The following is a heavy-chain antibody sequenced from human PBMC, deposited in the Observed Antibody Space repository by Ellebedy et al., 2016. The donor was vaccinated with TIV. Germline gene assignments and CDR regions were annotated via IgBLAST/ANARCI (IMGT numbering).Heavy chain of an antibody. CDR1: GGSIRSSNW. Sequence: SETLSLTCAVSGGSIRSSNWWSWVRQPPGKGLAWIGEIYHSGSTNYNPSLKSRVTISVDKSKNQFSLKLSSVTAADTAVYYCARDTNYYGMDVWGQGTTVTVSS. D-gene: IGHD3-3*01. J-gene: IGHJ6*02. V-gene: IGHV4-4*02. CDR2: IYHSGST. CDR3: ARDTNYYGMDV.